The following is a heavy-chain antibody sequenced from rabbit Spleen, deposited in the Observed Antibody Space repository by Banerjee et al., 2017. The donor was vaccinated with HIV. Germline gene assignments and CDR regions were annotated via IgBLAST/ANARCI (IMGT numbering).Heavy chain of an antibody. D-gene: IGHD8-1*01. CDR2: IYAGSSGTT. CDR1: GFSFSRSYW. CDR3: ARDTGSSFSSYGMDL. J-gene: IGHJ6*01. Sequence: QEQLEESGGDLVKPEGSLTLTCTASGFSFSRSYWLCWVRQAPGKGLEWIACIYAGSSGTTYYASWAKGRFTISISSSTTVTLQMTSLTAADTATYFCARDTGSSFSSYGMDLWGPGTLVTVS. V-gene: IGHV1S45*01.